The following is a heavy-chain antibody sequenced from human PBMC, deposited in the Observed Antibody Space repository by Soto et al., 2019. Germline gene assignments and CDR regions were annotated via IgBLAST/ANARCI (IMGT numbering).Heavy chain of an antibody. V-gene: IGHV2-70*01. D-gene: IGHD3-9*01. J-gene: IGHJ6*02. Sequence: SGPTLVNPTQTLTLTCTFSGFSLSTSGMCVSWIRQPPGKALEWLALIDWDDDKYYSTSLKTRLTISKDTSKNQVVLTMTNMDPVDTATYYCARSGPYYDILTGYSCYYYGMDVWGQGTTVTVSS. CDR2: IDWDDDK. CDR3: ARSGPYYDILTGYSCYYYGMDV. CDR1: GFSLSTSGMC.